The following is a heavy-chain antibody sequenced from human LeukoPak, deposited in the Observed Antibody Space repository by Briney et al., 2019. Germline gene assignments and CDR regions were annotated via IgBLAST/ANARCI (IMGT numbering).Heavy chain of an antibody. J-gene: IGHJ4*02. D-gene: IGHD5-24*01. CDR3: VIGRGWLPDY. V-gene: IGHV4-59*11. CDR2: THESEST. CDR1: GDSIRSHF. Sequence: SETLSLTCTVSGDSIRSHFYNWVRQPPGKGLEWIGVTHESESTNYSPSLKGRVTISVDTSKNQFSLRLTSVTAADTAVYYCVIGRGWLPDYWGQGTLVTVSS.